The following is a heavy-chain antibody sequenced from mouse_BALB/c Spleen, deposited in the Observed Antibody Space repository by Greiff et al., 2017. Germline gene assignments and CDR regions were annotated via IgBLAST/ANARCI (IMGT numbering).Heavy chain of an antibody. CDR3: ARSGYYASYFDV. CDR1: GYTFTSYV. V-gene: IGHV1-14*01. D-gene: IGHD2-3*01. Sequence: EVKLVESGPELVKPGASVKMSCKASGYTFTSYVMHWVKQKPGQGLEWIGYINPYNDGTKYNEKFKGKATLTSDKSSSTAYMELSSLTSEDSAVYYCARSGYYASYFDVWGAGTTVTVSS. J-gene: IGHJ1*01. CDR2: INPYNDGT.